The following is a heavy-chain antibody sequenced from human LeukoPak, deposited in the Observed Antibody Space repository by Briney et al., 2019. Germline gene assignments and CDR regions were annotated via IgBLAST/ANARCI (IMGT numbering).Heavy chain of an antibody. D-gene: IGHD6-6*01. Sequence: ASVKVSCKASGYTFTSYDINWVRQATGQGLEWMGWMNPNSGNTGYAQKFQGRVTMTRNTSISTAYMELSRLRSDDTAVYYCARVSGSSSSGYYYGMDVWGQGATVTVSS. CDR3: ARVSGSSSSGYYYGMDV. CDR2: MNPNSGNT. V-gene: IGHV1-8*01. CDR1: GYTFTSYD. J-gene: IGHJ6*02.